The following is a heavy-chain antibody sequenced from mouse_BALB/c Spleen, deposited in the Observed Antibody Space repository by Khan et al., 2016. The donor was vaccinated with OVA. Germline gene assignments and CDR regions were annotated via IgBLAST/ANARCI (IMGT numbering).Heavy chain of an antibody. J-gene: IGHJ3*01. Sequence: QIQLVQSGPELKKPGETVKISCKASGYTFTNYGMNWVKQAPGKGLKWMGWINTYTGEPTYADDFKGRFAFSLETSASTAYLQINNLKNEDTTTYFCARDYGYAYWVQGTLVTVSA. D-gene: IGHD1-2*01. CDR2: INTYTGEP. V-gene: IGHV9-3-1*01. CDR1: GYTFTNYG. CDR3: ARDYGYAY.